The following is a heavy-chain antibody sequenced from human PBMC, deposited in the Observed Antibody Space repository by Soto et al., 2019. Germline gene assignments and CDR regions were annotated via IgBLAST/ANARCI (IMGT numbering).Heavy chain of an antibody. Sequence: QVQLVQSGAEVKKPGASVKVSCKASGYTFTSYGISWVRQAPGQGLEWMGWISAYNGNTNYAQKLQGRVTMTTDTSTSTAYRELRSLRSDDTAVYYCARDGLNESLAAAGCFDYWGHGTLVTVSS. CDR2: ISAYNGNT. CDR3: ARDGLNESLAAAGCFDY. V-gene: IGHV1-18*01. D-gene: IGHD6-13*01. J-gene: IGHJ4*01. CDR1: GYTFTSYG.